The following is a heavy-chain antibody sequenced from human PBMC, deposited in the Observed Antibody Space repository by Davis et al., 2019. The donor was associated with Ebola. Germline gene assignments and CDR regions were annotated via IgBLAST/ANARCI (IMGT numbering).Heavy chain of an antibody. J-gene: IGHJ6*02. D-gene: IGHD4-11*01. CDR1: GGPISSYY. V-gene: IGHV4-59*01. CDR2: IYYSGST. CDR3: ARDLTVTTWGYGMDV. Sequence: PGGSLRPSCTVPGGPISSYYWSWIRQPPGKGLEWIGYIYYSGSTNYNPSLKSRVTISVDTSKNQFSLRLSSVTAADTAVYYCARDLTVTTWGYGMDVWGQGTTVTVSS.